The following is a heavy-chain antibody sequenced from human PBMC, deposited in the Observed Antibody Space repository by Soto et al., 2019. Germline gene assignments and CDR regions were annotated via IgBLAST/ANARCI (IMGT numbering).Heavy chain of an antibody. V-gene: IGHV1-3*01. J-gene: IGHJ6*02. CDR1: GYTFTSYV. CDR3: ARVYYDFWSGYLHYYYYGMDV. D-gene: IGHD3-3*01. Sequence: GASVKVSCKASGYTFTSYVMHWVRQAPGQRLEWLGWINAGNGNTKYSQKFQGRVTITRDTSASTAYMELSSLRSEDTAVYYCARVYYDFWSGYLHYYYYGMDVWGQGTTVTVS. CDR2: INAGNGNT.